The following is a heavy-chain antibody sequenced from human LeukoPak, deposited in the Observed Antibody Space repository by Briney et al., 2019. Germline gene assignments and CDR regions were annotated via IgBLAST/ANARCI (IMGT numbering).Heavy chain of an antibody. CDR3: ARSASRITAYDY. CDR2: IYYTGIT. J-gene: IGHJ4*02. CDR1: GGSISSYY. Sequence: SETLSLTCTVSGGSISSYYWSWIRQPPGEGLEWIGYIYYTGITKYNLSLKSRVTMSVDTSKNQFALGLSSVTSADTAVYYCARSASRITAYDYWGQGILVSVSS. V-gene: IGHV4-59*01. D-gene: IGHD3-16*01.